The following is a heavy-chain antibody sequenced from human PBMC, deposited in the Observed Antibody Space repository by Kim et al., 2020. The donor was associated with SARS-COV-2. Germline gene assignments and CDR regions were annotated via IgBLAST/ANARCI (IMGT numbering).Heavy chain of an antibody. CDR2: ISSSSSYI. J-gene: IGHJ5*02. D-gene: IGHD2-2*01. CDR1: GFTFSSYS. V-gene: IGHV3-21*01. Sequence: GGSLRLSCAASGFTFSSYSMNWVRQAPGKGLEWVSSISSSSSYIYYADSVKGRFTISRDNAKNSLYLQMNSLRAEDTAVYYCARGGGICSSTSCYEGLNWFDPWGQGTLVTVSS. CDR3: ARGGGICSSTSCYEGLNWFDP.